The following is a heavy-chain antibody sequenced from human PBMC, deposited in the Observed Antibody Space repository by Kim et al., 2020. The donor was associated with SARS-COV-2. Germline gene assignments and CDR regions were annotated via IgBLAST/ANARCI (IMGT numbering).Heavy chain of an antibody. Sequence: SETLSLTCSLSDPFYGHSTWISLTTPPVSHMDCFGDRYFDGKTTYKTSINLRLTRSADTSRNQISLKLSSVTAADTAVYYCARSLTRFDYWGQGTLVTVS. CDR1: DPFYGHST. CDR2: RYFDGKT. D-gene: IGHD3-9*01. V-gene: IGHV4-59*01. J-gene: IGHJ4*02. CDR3: ARSLTRFDY.